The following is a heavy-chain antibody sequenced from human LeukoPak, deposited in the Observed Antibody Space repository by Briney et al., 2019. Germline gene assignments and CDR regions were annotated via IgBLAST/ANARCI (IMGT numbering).Heavy chain of an antibody. D-gene: IGHD6-19*01. V-gene: IGHV3-7*01. CDR2: IKQGGSEK. CDR1: GFTFSSYL. Sequence: PGGSLRLSCAASGFTFSSYLMSWVRQAPGKGLEWVANIKQGGSEKYYVDSVKGRFTISRDNAKNSLYLQMNSLRAEDTAVYYCARDFRIAVAGDQFDYWGQGTLVTVSS. CDR3: ARDFRIAVAGDQFDY. J-gene: IGHJ4*02.